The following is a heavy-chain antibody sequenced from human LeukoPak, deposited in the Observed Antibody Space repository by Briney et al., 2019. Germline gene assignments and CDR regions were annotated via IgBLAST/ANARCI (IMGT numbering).Heavy chain of an antibody. CDR2: MNPDTGKT. CDR3: ARLSDTLAYYYSSGYYHIRY. CDR1: GYTFSAYD. D-gene: IGHD3-22*01. Sequence: ASVKVSCKVSGYTFSAYDINWVRQGAGQGLEWIGWMNPDTGKTGCAQKFQGRVTMTRDTSKSTAYMELNSLRSEDTAVYYCARLSDTLAYYYSSGYYHIRYWGQGTLLTVPS. V-gene: IGHV1-8*01. J-gene: IGHJ4*02.